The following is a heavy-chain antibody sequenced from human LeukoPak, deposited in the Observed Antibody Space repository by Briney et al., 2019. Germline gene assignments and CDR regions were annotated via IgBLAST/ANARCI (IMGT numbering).Heavy chain of an antibody. CDR3: ARGPYDSSGYYLKEDFDY. V-gene: IGHV1-2*02. Sequence: ASVKVSCKASGYTFTGYYMHWVRQAPGQGLEWMGWINPNSGGTNYAQKFQGRVTMTRDTSISTAYMELSRLRSDDTAVYYYARGPYDSSGYYLKEDFDYWGQGTLVTVSP. CDR1: GYTFTGYY. J-gene: IGHJ4*02. CDR2: INPNSGGT. D-gene: IGHD3-22*01.